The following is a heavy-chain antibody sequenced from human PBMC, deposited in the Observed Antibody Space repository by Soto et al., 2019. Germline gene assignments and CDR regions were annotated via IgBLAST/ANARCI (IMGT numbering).Heavy chain of an antibody. J-gene: IGHJ3*02. CDR3: AKDQGTYCGGDCYSGAFDI. CDR2: ISGSGGST. V-gene: IGHV3-23*01. Sequence: GGSLRLSCAASGFTFSRYAMSWVRQAPGKGLEWVSAISGSGGSTYYADSVKGRFTISRDNSKNTLYLQMNSLRAEDTAVYYCAKDQGTYCGGDCYSGAFDIWGQGTMVTVS. CDR1: GFTFSRYA. D-gene: IGHD2-21*02.